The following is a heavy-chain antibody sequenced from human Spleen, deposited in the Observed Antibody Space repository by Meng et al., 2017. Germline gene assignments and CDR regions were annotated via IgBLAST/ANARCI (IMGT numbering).Heavy chain of an antibody. CDR1: GGSISTSGYY. D-gene: IGHD6-19*01. J-gene: IGHJ5*02. Sequence: QPQLQESGSGLVKPSAALSLTGSFSGGSISTSGYYWGWIRQPPGKGLEWIGSIGHSGITYYTPSLKSRVTVSIDTSKSQFSLKLTSVTAADTAVYYCVRSSGWVRTGFDPWGQGTLVTVSS. CDR2: IGHSGIT. V-gene: IGHV4-39*01. CDR3: VRSSGWVRTGFDP.